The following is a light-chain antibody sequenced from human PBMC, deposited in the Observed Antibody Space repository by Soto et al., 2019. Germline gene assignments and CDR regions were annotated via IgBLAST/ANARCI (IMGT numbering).Light chain of an antibody. Sequence: QSALTQPGSVSGSPGQSITISCTGTSSDVGSYNLVSWYQQPPGEAPKLMIYEGSKRPSGVSNRFSGSKSGNTASLTISGLQAEDEADYYCTATDDRLTGPVFGGGTKLTVL. V-gene: IGLV2-23*01. CDR1: SSDVGSYNL. CDR3: TATDDRLTGPV. CDR2: EGS. J-gene: IGLJ2*01.